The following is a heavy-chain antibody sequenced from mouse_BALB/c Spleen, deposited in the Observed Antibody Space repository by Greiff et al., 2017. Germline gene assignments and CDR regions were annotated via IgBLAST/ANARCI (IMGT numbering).Heavy chain of an antibody. D-gene: IGHD1-1*01. V-gene: IGHV5-17*02. J-gene: IGHJ2*01. Sequence: EVQRVESGGGLVQPGGSRKLSCAASGFTFSSFGMHWVRQAPEKGLEWVAYISSGSSTIYYADTVKGRFTISRDNPKNTLFLQMTSLRSEDTAMYYCARERGIYGSSHFDYWGQGTTLTVSS. CDR1: GFTFSSFG. CDR2: ISSGSSTI. CDR3: ARERGIYGSSHFDY.